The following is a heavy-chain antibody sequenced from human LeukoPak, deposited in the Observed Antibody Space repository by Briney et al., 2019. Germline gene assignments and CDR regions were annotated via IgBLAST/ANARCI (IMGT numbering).Heavy chain of an antibody. CDR1: GYTFTGYY. CDR2: INPNSGGT. CDR3: SRAIPLPNYYDSSGYYGR. J-gene: IGHJ4*02. D-gene: IGHD3-22*01. Sequence: ASVKVSCKASGYTFTGYYMHWVRQAPGQGLEWMGRINPNSGGTNYAQKFQGRVTMTRYTSISTAYMELSTLRSDDTAVYYCSRAIPLPNYYDSSGYYGRWGQGTLVTVSS. V-gene: IGHV1-2*06.